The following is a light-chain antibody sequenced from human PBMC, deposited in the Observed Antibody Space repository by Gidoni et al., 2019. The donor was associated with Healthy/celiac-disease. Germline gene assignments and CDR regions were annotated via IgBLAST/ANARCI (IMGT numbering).Light chain of an antibody. CDR1: SSNIGSNT. Sequence: SVLTQPPSASGTPGQRVTISWSGSSSNIGSNTVNWYQQLPGTAPKLLISSNNQRPSGVPDRFSGSKSGTSASLAISGLQSEDEADYYCAAWDDSLNGWVCGGGTKLTVL. CDR2: SNN. V-gene: IGLV1-44*01. J-gene: IGLJ3*02. CDR3: AAWDDSLNGWV.